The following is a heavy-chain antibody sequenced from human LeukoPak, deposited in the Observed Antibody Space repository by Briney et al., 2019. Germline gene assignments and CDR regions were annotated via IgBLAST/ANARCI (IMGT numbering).Heavy chain of an antibody. CDR1: GFTVSTNY. CDR2: IYGGGST. D-gene: IGHD2-8*02. CDR3: ARDTGSMAARFFDN. J-gene: IGHJ4*02. V-gene: IGHV3-53*01. Sequence: GGSLGLSCVASGFTVSTNYMSWVRQAPGKGLEWVSVIYGGGSTYYADSVKGRFTISRDNSKNTLYLQMNSLRAEDTAVYYCARDTGSMAARFFDNWGQGTLVTVSS.